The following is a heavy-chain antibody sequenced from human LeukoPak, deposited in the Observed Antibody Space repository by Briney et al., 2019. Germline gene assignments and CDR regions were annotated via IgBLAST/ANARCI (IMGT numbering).Heavy chain of an antibody. CDR3: ARGYCSGGSCYSYYYYYYMDV. CDR2: IYYRGST. V-gene: IGHV4-39*07. CDR1: GGSISSSSYY. Sequence: ETLSLTCTVSGGSISSSSYYWGWIRQPPGKGLEWIGSIYYRGSTYYNPSLKSRVTISVDTSKNQFSLKLSSVTAADTAVYYCARGYCSGGSCYSYYYYYYMDVWGKGTTVTVSS. J-gene: IGHJ6*03. D-gene: IGHD2-15*01.